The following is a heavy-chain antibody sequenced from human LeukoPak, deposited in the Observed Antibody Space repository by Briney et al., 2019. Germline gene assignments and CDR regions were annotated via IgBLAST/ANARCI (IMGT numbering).Heavy chain of an antibody. CDR1: GFTFSSYE. V-gene: IGHV3-48*03. CDR2: ISSSGSTI. J-gene: IGHJ4*02. Sequence: GGSLRLSCAASGFTFSSYEMNWFRQAPGKGLEWVSYISSSGSTIYYADSVKGRFTISRDNAKNSLYLQMNSLRAEDTAVYYCARDERDGYNFDYWGQGTLVTVSS. D-gene: IGHD5-24*01. CDR3: ARDERDGYNFDY.